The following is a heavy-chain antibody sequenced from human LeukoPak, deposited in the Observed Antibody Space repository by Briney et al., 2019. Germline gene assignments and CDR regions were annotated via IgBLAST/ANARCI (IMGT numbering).Heavy chain of an antibody. J-gene: IGHJ4*02. CDR3: AKLYHEFWSGFPEY. CDR1: GFTFSTYV. V-gene: IGHV3-23*01. Sequence: QSGGSLRLSCAASGFTFSTYVMTWGRQAPGKGLEWVSSISGNGGVTHYADSVKGRFTISRDNSKNTLYLQMNSLRAEDTAVYYCAKLYHEFWSGFPEYWGQGSLVTVSS. D-gene: IGHD3-3*01. CDR2: ISGNGGVT.